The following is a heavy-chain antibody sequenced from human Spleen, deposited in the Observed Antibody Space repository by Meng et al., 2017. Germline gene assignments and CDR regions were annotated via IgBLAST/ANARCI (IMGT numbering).Heavy chain of an antibody. J-gene: IGHJ2*01. CDR2: IYSGGST. Sequence: GESLKISCAASGFTVSSNYMSWVRQAPGKGLEWVSVIYSGGSTYYADSVKGRFTISRDNSKNTLYLQMNSLRVEDTAVYYCAKEGADCGGDCLGYFDLWGRGTLVTVSS. CDR1: GFTVSSNY. CDR3: AKEGADCGGDCLGYFDL. V-gene: IGHV3-53*01. D-gene: IGHD2-21*02.